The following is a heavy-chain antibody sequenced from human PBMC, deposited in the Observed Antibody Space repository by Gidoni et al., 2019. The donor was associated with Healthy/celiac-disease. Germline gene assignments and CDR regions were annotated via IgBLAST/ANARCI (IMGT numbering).Heavy chain of an antibody. Sequence: QVQLQESGPGLVQPSETLSLTCTVSGGSISSYYWSWIRQPPGKGLEWIGYIYYSGSTNYNPSLKSRVTISVDTSKNQFSLKLSSVTAADTAVYYCASLRVVPAAHFDYWGQGTLVTVSS. V-gene: IGHV4-59*01. D-gene: IGHD2-2*01. J-gene: IGHJ4*02. CDR3: ASLRVVPAAHFDY. CDR1: GGSISSYY. CDR2: IYYSGST.